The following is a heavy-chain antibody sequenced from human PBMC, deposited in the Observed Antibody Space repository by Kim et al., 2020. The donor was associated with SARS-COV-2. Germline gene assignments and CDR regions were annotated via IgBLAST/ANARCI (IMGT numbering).Heavy chain of an antibody. J-gene: IGHJ4*03. CDR3: AKDLFRWSCDV. CDR1: GFTFGGNA. V-gene: IGHV3-23*01. D-gene: IGHD2-21*01. CDR2: ICSSGNRT. Sequence: GGSLRLSCAASGFTFGGNAMTWVRQAPGKGLEWVSAICSSGNRTFYPDSVMGRFTISRDTSKNTMYLQMNNLRDEDTAVYFCAKDLFRWSCDVWGQGTVVTVSS.